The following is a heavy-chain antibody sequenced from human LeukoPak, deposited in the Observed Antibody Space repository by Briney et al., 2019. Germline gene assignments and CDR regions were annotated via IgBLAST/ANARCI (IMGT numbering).Heavy chain of an antibody. Sequence: GASVKVSFKASGYTFTSYGISWVRQAPGQGLEWMGWISAYNGNTNYAQKLQGRVTMTTDTSTSTAYMELRSLRSDDTAVYYCARGMTTVTTPWFDPWGQGALVTVSS. CDR1: GYTFTSYG. CDR3: ARGMTTVTTPWFDP. CDR2: ISAYNGNT. J-gene: IGHJ5*02. V-gene: IGHV1-18*01. D-gene: IGHD4-11*01.